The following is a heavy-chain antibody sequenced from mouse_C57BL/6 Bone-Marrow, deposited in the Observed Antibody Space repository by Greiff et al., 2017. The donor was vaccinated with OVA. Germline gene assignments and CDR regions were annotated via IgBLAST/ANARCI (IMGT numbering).Heavy chain of an antibody. CDR2: IYPRSGNT. CDR1: GYTFTSYG. D-gene: IGHD3-3*01. V-gene: IGHV1-81*01. J-gene: IGHJ4*01. Sequence: QVQLKQSGAELARPGASVKLSCKASGYTFTSYGISWVKQRTGQGLEWIGEIYPRSGNTYYNEKFKGKATLTADKSSSTAYMALRSLTSEDSAVYFCARWLRQPGRGYAMDYWGQGTSVTVSS. CDR3: ARWLRQPGRGYAMDY.